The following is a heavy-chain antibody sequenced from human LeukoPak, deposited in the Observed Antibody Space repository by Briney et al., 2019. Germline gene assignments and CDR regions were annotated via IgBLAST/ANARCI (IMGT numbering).Heavy chain of an antibody. Sequence: SVKVSCQASGGTFSSYAISWVRPPPGQGLEWVGGIIPIFGTGNYAQKFQGRITITTDESTNTAYMELSSLRSEDTAVYYCARDMGGCSSTSCQPDFDYWGQGTLVTVSS. CDR3: ARDMGGCSSTSCQPDFDY. CDR1: GGTFSSYA. CDR2: IIPIFGTG. V-gene: IGHV1-69*05. D-gene: IGHD2-2*01. J-gene: IGHJ4*02.